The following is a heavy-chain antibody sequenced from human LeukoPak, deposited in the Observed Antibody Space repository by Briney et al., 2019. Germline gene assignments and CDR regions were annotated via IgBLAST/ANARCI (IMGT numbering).Heavy chain of an antibody. J-gene: IGHJ3*02. V-gene: IGHV3-7*01. Sequence: PGGSLRLSCAASGFTFSNVWMSWVRQAPGKGLEWVANIKQDGSEKYYVDSVKGRFTISRDNAKNSLYLQMNSLRAEDTAVYYCARDRWERGAFDIWGQGTMVTVSS. CDR2: IKQDGSEK. D-gene: IGHD1-26*01. CDR1: GFTFSNVW. CDR3: ARDRWERGAFDI.